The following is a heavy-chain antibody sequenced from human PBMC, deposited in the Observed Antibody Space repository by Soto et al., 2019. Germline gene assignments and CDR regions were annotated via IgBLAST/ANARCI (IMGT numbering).Heavy chain of an antibody. CDR3: ARDPGGPVIAVAFHH. Sequence: PGESLQISCAASGFTFSSYAMHWVRQAPGKGLEWVAVISYDGSNKYYADSVKGRFTISRDNSKNTLYLQMNSLRAEDTAVYYCARDPGGPVIAVAFHHWGQGTLVTVSS. J-gene: IGHJ1*01. CDR2: ISYDGSNK. CDR1: GFTFSSYA. D-gene: IGHD6-19*01. V-gene: IGHV3-30-3*01.